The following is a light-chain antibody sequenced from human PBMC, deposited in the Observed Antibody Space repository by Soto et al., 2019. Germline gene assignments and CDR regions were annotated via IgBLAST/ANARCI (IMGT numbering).Light chain of an antibody. V-gene: IGKV1-33*01. CDR3: QQYDALPLT. J-gene: IGKJ4*01. CDR1: QDINNY. CDR2: DAS. Sequence: DIQMTQSPSSLSASVGDRVTITCQASQDINNYLNWYQQKPGKAPKLLIYDASNLETGVPSRFSGSGSGTDFTFTISSLQPEDIATYYCQQYDALPLTLGGGTKVDIK.